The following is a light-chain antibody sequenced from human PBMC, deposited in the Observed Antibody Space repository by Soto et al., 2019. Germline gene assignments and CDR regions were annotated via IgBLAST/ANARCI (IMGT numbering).Light chain of an antibody. CDR2: EVS. CDR1: SSDVGGYEY. CDR3: SSYTSSSTLV. Sequence: QSALTQPASVSGSPGQSITISCTGTSSDVGGYEYVSWYQQHAGKAPKLMIYEVSNRPSGVSNRFSGSKSGNTASLTISGLQAEDEADYYGSSYTSSSTLVFGGGTKLTVL. J-gene: IGLJ2*01. V-gene: IGLV2-14*01.